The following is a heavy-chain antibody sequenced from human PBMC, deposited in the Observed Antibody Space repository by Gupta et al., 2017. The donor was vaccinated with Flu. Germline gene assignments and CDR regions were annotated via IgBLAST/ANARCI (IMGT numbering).Heavy chain of an antibody. Sequence: QLQLQASSPGLVKPSATLYLTCTVSDGSINESSHYWACIRQSPGKGLEWIASIFYSGSTYYNPSLKSRAVISLDTSKNQFSLKLGSMTATDTAVYYCARHPTEVRSNWYFDLWGRGALVTVSA. V-gene: IGHV4-39*01. CDR3: ARHPTEVRSNWYFDL. J-gene: IGHJ2*01. CDR1: DGSINESSHY. CDR2: IFYSGST. D-gene: IGHD3-10*01.